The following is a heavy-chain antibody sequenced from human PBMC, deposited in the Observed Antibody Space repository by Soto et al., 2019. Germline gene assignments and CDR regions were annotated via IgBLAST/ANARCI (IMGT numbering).Heavy chain of an antibody. CDR3: ARGLAGSEH. J-gene: IGHJ1*01. Sequence: QVQLVESGGGVVQPGRSLRLSCAASGFTFSSYGMHWVRQAPGKGLEWVALIWYDGSNTYYADSVKGRFTISRDNSKNTLYLQMNSLRAEDTAVYYCARGLAGSEHWGQGTLVTLSS. CDR2: IWYDGSNT. D-gene: IGHD3-10*01. CDR1: GFTFSSYG. V-gene: IGHV3-33*01.